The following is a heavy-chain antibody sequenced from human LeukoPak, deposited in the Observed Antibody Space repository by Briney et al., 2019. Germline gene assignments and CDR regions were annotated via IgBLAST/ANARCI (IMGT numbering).Heavy chain of an antibody. CDR2: IYYSGST. CDR3: ARDVYGMDV. Sequence: SETLSLTCTVSGGSISSYYWSWIRQPPGKGLEWIGYIYYSGSTNYNPSLKSRVTISVDTSKNQFSLKLSSVTAADTAVYYCARDVYGMDVWGQGTTVTVSS. CDR1: GGSISSYY. V-gene: IGHV4-59*01. J-gene: IGHJ6*02.